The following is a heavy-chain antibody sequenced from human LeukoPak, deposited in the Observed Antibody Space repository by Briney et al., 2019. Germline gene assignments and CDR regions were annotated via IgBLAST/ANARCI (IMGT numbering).Heavy chain of an antibody. Sequence: ASVKVSCKASGYTFTGYYMHWVRQAPGQGLEWMGWINPNSGATNFAQKFQGRVTMTRGTSISTAYMELSRLRSDDTAVYYCASSITMIVVVTPAPNFDYWGQGALVTVSS. CDR2: INPNSGAT. CDR3: ASSITMIVVVTPAPNFDY. CDR1: GYTFTGYY. J-gene: IGHJ4*02. V-gene: IGHV1-2*02. D-gene: IGHD3-22*01.